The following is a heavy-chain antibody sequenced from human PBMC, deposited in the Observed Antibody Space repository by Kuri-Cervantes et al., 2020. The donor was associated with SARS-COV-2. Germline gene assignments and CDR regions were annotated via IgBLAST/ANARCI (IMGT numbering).Heavy chain of an antibody. CDR2: IYYSGST. Sequence: SETLSLTCTVSGGSISSSSYYWGWIRQPPGKGLEWIGSIYYSGSTYYNPSLKSRVTISVDTSKNQFSLKLSSVTAADTAVYYCARHLPPSYYYDSSGYDYWGQGTLVTGAS. CDR3: ARHLPPSYYYDSSGYDY. CDR1: GGSISSSSYY. V-gene: IGHV4-39*07. D-gene: IGHD3-22*01. J-gene: IGHJ4*02.